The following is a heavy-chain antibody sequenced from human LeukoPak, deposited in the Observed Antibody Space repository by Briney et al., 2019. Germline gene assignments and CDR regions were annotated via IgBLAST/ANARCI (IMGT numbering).Heavy chain of an antibody. CDR1: GFIFSDYY. Sequence: GGSLRLSCTTSGFIFSDYYMSWIRQAPGKGLEWVSYISSSISSSITTLYYADSVKGRFTISRDNAKNSLSLQMNSLRAEDTAVYYCARMDYYDSSGYYDYMDVWGKGTTVTISS. D-gene: IGHD3-22*01. J-gene: IGHJ6*03. V-gene: IGHV3-11*01. CDR3: ARMDYYDSSGYYDYMDV. CDR2: ISSSISSSITTL.